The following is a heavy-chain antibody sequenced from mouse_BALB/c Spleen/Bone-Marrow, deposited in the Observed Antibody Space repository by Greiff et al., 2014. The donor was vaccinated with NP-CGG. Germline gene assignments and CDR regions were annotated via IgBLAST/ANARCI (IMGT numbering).Heavy chain of an antibody. V-gene: IGHV5-17*02. CDR3: ARNWYYFDY. J-gene: IGHJ2*01. D-gene: IGHD4-1*01. CDR1: GFTFSNFG. Sequence: DVMLVESGGGIVQSGGSRKLSCAASGFTFSNFGIHWLRQAPEKGLEWVAYISSGSTSIYYADTVKGRFTVSRDNPKNTLFLQMASLRSEDSAVYYCARNWYYFDYWGQGTTLTVPS. CDR2: ISSGSTSI.